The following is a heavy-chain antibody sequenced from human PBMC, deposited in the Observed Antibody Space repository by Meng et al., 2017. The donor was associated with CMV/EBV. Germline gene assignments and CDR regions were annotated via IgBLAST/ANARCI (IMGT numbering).Heavy chain of an antibody. J-gene: IGHJ6*02. V-gene: IGHV3-21*01. D-gene: IGHD3-22*01. CDR3: ARDPTYYDSSGGVDYYGMDV. CDR1: GVTSSSYR. Sequence: GVSLRLSCAASGVTSSSYRMNWFRQAPGKGLGWVSSISSSRSYIYYEDSVKGRFTISRDNAKNSLYLQMNSLRAEDTAVYYCARDPTYYDSSGGVDYYGMDVWGQGTTVTVSS. CDR2: ISSSRSYI.